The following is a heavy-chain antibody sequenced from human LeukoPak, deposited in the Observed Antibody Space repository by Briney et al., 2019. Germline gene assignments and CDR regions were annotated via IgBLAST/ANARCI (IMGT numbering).Heavy chain of an antibody. V-gene: IGHV3-30*02. CDR1: GFTFRSYG. CDR2: IRFDGSNK. CDR3: AREVGYCSSTSCHHADS. D-gene: IGHD2-2*01. J-gene: IGHJ4*02. Sequence: GGSLRLSCVASGFTFRSYGMHWVRQAPGKGLEWVAFIRFDGSNKNYADSVKGRFTISRDNSKNTLSLQMNSLRAEDTAVYYCAREVGYCSSTSCHHADSWGQGTLVTVSS.